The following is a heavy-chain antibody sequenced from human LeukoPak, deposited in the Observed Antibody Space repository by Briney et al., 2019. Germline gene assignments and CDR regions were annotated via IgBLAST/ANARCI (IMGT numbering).Heavy chain of an antibody. CDR2: IGTAGDT. V-gene: IGHV3-13*01. D-gene: IGHD2-21*01. Sequence: GGSLTLSCAASGFTFSSYDMHRVRQATGKGLEWVSAIGTAGDTYYPGSVKGRFTISRENAKNSLYLQMNSLRAGDTAVYYCARALNVGGAHDAFDIWGQETMVTVSS. CDR1: GFTFSSYD. J-gene: IGHJ3*02. CDR3: ARALNVGGAHDAFDI.